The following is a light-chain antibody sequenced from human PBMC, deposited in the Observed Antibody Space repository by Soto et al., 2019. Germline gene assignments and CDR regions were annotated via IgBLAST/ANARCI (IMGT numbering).Light chain of an antibody. CDR1: QSVRSSY. J-gene: IGKJ1*01. CDR2: GAS. V-gene: IGKV3-20*01. Sequence: EIVWTQSPGTLSLSPGERATLSCRASQSVRSSYLAWYQQKPGQAPRLLIYGASSRATGIPDRISGSGSGTEFTLTISSLQSEDFAVYYCQQFRIWPWTFGQGAKV. CDR3: QQFRIWPWT.